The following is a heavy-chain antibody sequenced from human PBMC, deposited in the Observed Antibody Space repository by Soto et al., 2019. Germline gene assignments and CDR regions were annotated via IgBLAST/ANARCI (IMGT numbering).Heavy chain of an antibody. D-gene: IGHD6-13*01. J-gene: IGHJ6*02. CDR3: AQVAAPFLGSTSYYYYGMDV. CDR1: GGTFSSYA. Sequence: QVQLVQSGAEVKKPGSSVKVSCKASGGTFSSYAISWVRQAPGQGLEWMGGIIPIFGTANYAQKFQGRVTITADESTSTAYMELSSLRSEDTAVYYCAQVAAPFLGSTSYYYYGMDVWGQGTTVTVSS. V-gene: IGHV1-69*12. CDR2: IIPIFGTA.